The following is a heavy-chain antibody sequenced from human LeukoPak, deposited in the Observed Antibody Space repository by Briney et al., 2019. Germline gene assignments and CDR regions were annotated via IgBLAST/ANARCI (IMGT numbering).Heavy chain of an antibody. CDR1: GGSISSSSYY. CDR3: ARDDSSSWYPGVDP. Sequence: SETLSLTCTVSGGSISSSSYYWGWIRQPPGKGLEWIGSIYYSGSTYYNPSLKSRVTISVDTSKNQFSLKLSSVTAADTAVYYCARDDSSSWYPGVDPWGQGTLVTVPS. CDR2: IYYSGST. D-gene: IGHD6-13*01. V-gene: IGHV4-39*07. J-gene: IGHJ5*02.